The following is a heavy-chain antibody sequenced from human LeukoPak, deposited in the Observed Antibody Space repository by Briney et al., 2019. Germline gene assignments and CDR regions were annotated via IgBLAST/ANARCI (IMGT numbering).Heavy chain of an antibody. J-gene: IGHJ4*02. V-gene: IGHV3-15*01. CDR2: VKSKNDGGTT. CDR1: GFTFSNAW. Sequence: GGSLRLSCAASGFTFSNAWMSWVRQAPGKGLEWVGRVKSKNDGGTTDYAAPVKGRFTISRDDSKNTLYLQMNSLKTEDTAVYYCTTAWYYDILTGYSNFDYWGQGTLVTVSS. CDR3: TTAWYYDILTGYSNFDY. D-gene: IGHD3-9*01.